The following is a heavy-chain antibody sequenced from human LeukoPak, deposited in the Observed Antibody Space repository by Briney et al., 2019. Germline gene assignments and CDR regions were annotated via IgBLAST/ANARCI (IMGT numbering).Heavy chain of an antibody. V-gene: IGHV4-34*01. D-gene: IGHD2-15*01. CDR2: INHSGST. J-gene: IGHJ5*02. CDR3: ARGGCSGGSCSNWFDP. CDR1: GGSFSGYY. Sequence: PSETLSLTCAVYGGSFSGYYWSWIRQPPGKGLEWIGEINHSGSTNYNPSLKSRVTISVDTSKNQFSLKLSSVTAADTAVYYCARGGCSGGSCSNWFDPWGQGTLVTVSS.